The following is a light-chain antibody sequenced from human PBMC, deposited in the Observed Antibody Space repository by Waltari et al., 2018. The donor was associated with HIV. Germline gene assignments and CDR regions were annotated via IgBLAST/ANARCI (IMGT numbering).Light chain of an antibody. Sequence: RATLSCRASQSVSSSYLAWYQQKPGQAPRLLIYGASSRATGIPDRFSGSGSGTDFTLTISRLEPEDFAVYYCQQYGSSPYTFGQGTKLEIK. CDR2: GAS. J-gene: IGKJ2*01. V-gene: IGKV3-20*01. CDR3: QQYGSSPYT. CDR1: QSVSSSY.